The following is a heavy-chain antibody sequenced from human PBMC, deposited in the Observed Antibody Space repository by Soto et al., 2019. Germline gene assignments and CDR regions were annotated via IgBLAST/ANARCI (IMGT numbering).Heavy chain of an antibody. D-gene: IGHD3-22*01. CDR2: ISYDGSNK. J-gene: IGHJ4*02. CDR1: GFTFSSYA. CDR3: ARPRYDSSGYDRPGGGYYFDY. Sequence: QVQLVESGGGVVQPGRSLRLSCAASGFTFSSYAMHWVRQAPGKGLEWVAVISYDGSNKYYADSVKGRFTISRDNSKNTLYLQMNSLRAEDTAVYYCARPRYDSSGYDRPGGGYYFDYWGQGTLVTVSS. V-gene: IGHV3-30-3*01.